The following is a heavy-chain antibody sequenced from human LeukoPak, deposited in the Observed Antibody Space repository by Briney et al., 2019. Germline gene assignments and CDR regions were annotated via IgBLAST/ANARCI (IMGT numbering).Heavy chain of an antibody. CDR2: INPNSGGT. J-gene: IGHJ5*02. Sequence: ASVKVSCKASGYTFTGYYMHWVRQAPGQGLEWMGRINPNSGGTNYAQEFQGRVTMTRDTSISTAYMELSRLRSDDTAVYYCARDRQRIAAAGTKSIWFDPWGRGTLVTVSS. CDR1: GYTFTGYY. V-gene: IGHV1-2*06. CDR3: ARDRQRIAAAGTKSIWFDP. D-gene: IGHD6-13*01.